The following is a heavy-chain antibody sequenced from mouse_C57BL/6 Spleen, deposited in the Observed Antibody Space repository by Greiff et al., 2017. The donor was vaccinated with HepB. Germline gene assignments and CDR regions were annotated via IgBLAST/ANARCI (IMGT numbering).Heavy chain of an antibody. V-gene: IGHV5-6*01. CDR2: ISSGGSYT. CDR3: AREDGYHYAMDY. CDR1: GFTFSSYG. J-gene: IGHJ4*01. D-gene: IGHD2-3*01. Sequence: EVKLMESGGDLVKPGGSLKLSCAASGFTFSSYGMSWVRQTPDKRLEWVATISSGGSYTYYPDSVKGRFTISRDNAKNTLYLQMSSLKSEDTAMYYCAREDGYHYAMDYWGQGTSVTVSS.